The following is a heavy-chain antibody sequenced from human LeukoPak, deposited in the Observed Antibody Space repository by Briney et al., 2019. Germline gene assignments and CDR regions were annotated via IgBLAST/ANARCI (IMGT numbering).Heavy chain of an antibody. Sequence: GGSLRLSCAASGFTFSGYYMSWIRQAPGKGLEWVADITNDSSYKNYADSVKGRFTISRDNSKNSLYLQMNSLRAEDTAVYYCARNRDGYITFDSWGEGTLVTVSS. J-gene: IGHJ4*02. CDR3: ARNRDGYITFDS. CDR1: GFTFSGYY. CDR2: ITNDSSYK. D-gene: IGHD5-24*01. V-gene: IGHV3-11*06.